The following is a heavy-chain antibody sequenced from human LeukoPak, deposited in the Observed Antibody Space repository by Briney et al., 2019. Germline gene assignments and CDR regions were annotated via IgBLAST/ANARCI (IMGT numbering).Heavy chain of an antibody. J-gene: IGHJ3*02. CDR3: ARVMLLWFGESGNAFDI. CDR2: ISGSGGST. D-gene: IGHD3-10*01. V-gene: IGHV3-23*01. Sequence: GGSLRLSCAASGFTFSSYAMSWVRQAPGKGLEWVSAISGSGGSTYYADSVKGRFTISRDNSKNTLYLQMNSLKTEDTAVYYCARVMLLWFGESGNAFDIWGQGTMVTVSS. CDR1: GFTFSSYA.